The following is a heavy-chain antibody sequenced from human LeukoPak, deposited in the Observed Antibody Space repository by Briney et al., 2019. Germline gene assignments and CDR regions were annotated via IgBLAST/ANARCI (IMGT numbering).Heavy chain of an antibody. J-gene: IGHJ4*02. Sequence: GLEWIGYIRYTGSTNYNPSLKSRVTISVDTSKNQFSLKLNSVTAADTAVYYCARVTNSNGWPDYWGQGTLVTVSS. V-gene: IGHV4-59*01. D-gene: IGHD6-19*01. CDR2: IRYTGST. CDR3: ARVTNSNGWPDY.